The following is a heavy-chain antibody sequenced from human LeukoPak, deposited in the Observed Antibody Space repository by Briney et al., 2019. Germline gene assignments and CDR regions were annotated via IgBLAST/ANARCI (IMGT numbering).Heavy chain of an antibody. CDR2: ISYDGSNK. V-gene: IGHV3-30*14. CDR3: ARAFPSDY. J-gene: IGHJ4*02. Sequence: GGSLRLSCAASGFTFSSYAMHWVRQAPGKGLEWVAVISYDGSNKYYADSVKGRFTIFRDNSKNTLYLQMNSLRAEDTAVYYCARAFPSDYWGQGTLVTVSS. CDR1: GFTFSSYA. D-gene: IGHD2-21*01.